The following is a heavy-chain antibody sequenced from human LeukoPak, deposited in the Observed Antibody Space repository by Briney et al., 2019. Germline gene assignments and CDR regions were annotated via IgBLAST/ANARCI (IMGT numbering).Heavy chain of an antibody. J-gene: IGHJ5*02. D-gene: IGHD5-18*01. Sequence: ASAKVSCKDCGYTFSNFVINWVRQGTGPRREWRGWMNPNGGNTGYAQKLHGRVTMSWDTSINTAYMGLSSLTSEDTAVYYYTRMDTRIDGLGNWFDPWGQGTLGTVSS. V-gene: IGHV1-8*02. CDR3: TRMDTRIDGLGNWFDP. CDR1: GYTFSNFV. CDR2: MNPNGGNT.